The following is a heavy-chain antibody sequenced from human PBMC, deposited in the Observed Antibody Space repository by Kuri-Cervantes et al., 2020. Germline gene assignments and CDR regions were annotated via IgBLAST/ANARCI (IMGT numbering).Heavy chain of an antibody. J-gene: IGHJ3*01. CDR3: ARGERGGLDL. CDR2: VHSDGRTT. Sequence: GESLKISCAASEFTFSYYWMHWVRQGPGKGLVWISHVHSDGRTTTYADSVKGRFTISRDNAKNTVYLQMNSLRVEDTAVYYCARGERGGLDLWGQGTTVTVSS. D-gene: IGHD4-23*01. V-gene: IGHV3-74*01. CDR1: EFTFSYYW.